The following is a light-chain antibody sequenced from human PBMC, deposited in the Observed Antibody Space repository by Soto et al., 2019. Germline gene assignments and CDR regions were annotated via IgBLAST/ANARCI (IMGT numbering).Light chain of an antibody. J-gene: IGLJ1*01. CDR2: DVS. V-gene: IGLV2-11*01. Sequence: QSVLTQPRSVSGSPGQSVTISCTGTSSDVGRYNYVSWYQHHPGKAPKLMIYDVSTRPSGVPDRFSGSKSGTTASLTISGLQAEDEAAYYCCSSEGRPYVFGTGTKVTVL. CDR1: SSDVGRYNY. CDR3: CSSEGRPYV.